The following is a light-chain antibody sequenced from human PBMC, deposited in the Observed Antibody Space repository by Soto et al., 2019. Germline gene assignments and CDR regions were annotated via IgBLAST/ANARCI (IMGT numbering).Light chain of an antibody. V-gene: IGLV2-11*01. CDR3: CSYAGSYV. CDR1: ISDVGGYNY. CDR2: DVS. Sequence: QSVLTQPRSLSGSPGQSVTISCTGTISDVGGYNYVSWYQQHPGKAPKLMIYDVSKRPSGVPDRFSGSKSGNTASLTISGLQAEDEADYYCCSYAGSYVFGTGTKVTVL. J-gene: IGLJ1*01.